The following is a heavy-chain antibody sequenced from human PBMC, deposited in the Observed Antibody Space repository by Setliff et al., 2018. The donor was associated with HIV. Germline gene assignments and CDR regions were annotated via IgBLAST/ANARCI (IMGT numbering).Heavy chain of an antibody. J-gene: IGHJ6*02. D-gene: IGHD3-10*01. V-gene: IGHV4-59*11. CDR3: ARPGSSSYYYAMDV. Sequence: SETLSLTCSFSGGSISGHYWSWIRQTPGKGLEWIATIYTTERISYNPSLRSRVTISVETSQNLFSLRLRSVTAADTGVYYCARPGSSSYYYAMDVWGLETTVTVSS. CDR2: IYTTERI. CDR1: GGSISGHY.